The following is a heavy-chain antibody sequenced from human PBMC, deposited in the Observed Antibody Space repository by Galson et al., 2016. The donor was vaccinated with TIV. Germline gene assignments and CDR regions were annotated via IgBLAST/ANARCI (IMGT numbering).Heavy chain of an antibody. V-gene: IGHV4-59*01. CDR2: VYYTGST. J-gene: IGHJ6*02. CDR1: DGSITNYY. CDR3: ARLYPCFWGCAHYYYHGVDI. Sequence: QVQLQESGPGLVKPSETLSLTCSVSDGSITNYYWTWIRQPPGQGLEWIGNVYYTGSTDYNPSLNSRVTVSVDISKNQFSLKLSSVTAADTAVYYCARLYPCFWGCAHYYYHGVDIWGQGTTVTVSS. D-gene: IGHD7-27*01.